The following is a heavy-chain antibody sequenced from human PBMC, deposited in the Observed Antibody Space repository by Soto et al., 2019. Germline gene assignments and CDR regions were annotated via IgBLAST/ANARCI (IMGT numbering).Heavy chain of an antibody. Sequence: QVQLQEAGPGLVKPSQTLSLTCTVSGGSISSGGYYWSWIRQHPGKGLEWIGYIYYSGSTYYTPSLKSRVTISVDTANNHFSLKLSSVTAADPAVYYCARRSSADWLLPISYWYFDLWGRGALVTVSS. CDR3: ARRSSADWLLPISYWYFDL. J-gene: IGHJ2*01. D-gene: IGHD3-9*01. V-gene: IGHV4-31*03. CDR1: GGSISSGGYY. CDR2: IYYSGST.